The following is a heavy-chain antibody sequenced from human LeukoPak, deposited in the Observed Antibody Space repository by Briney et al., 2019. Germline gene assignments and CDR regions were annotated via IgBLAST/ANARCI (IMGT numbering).Heavy chain of an antibody. CDR1: GFTFSSHW. J-gene: IGHJ3*02. D-gene: IGHD2-15*01. Sequence: GGSLRLSCAASGFTFSSHWMNWVRQAPGQGLEWGANIKQDGSEKYCVDSVKGRFTISRDNAKKSLCLQMNSLRAEDTAVYYCAGSRVPGAVDIWGQGTMVTVSS. V-gene: IGHV3-7*05. CDR3: AGSRVPGAVDI. CDR2: IKQDGSEK.